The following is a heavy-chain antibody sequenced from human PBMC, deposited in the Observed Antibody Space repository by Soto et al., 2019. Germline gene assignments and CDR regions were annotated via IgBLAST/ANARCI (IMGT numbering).Heavy chain of an antibody. CDR2: ISYDGSNK. CDR1: GFTFSSYA. V-gene: IGHV3-30-3*01. D-gene: IGHD6-19*01. J-gene: IGHJ6*02. CDR3: AREVADGRFYYDGMDV. Sequence: QVQLVESGGGVVQPGRSLRLSCAASGFTFSSYAMHWVRQAPGKGLEWVAVISYDGSNKYYADSVKGRFTISRDNSKNTLYLQMNSLRAEDTAVYYCAREVADGRFYYDGMDVWGQGTTVTVSS.